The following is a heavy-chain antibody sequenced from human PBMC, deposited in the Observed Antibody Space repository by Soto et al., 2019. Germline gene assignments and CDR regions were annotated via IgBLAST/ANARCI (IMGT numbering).Heavy chain of an antibody. V-gene: IGHV1-18*01. D-gene: IGHD3-3*01. Sequence: QVQLVQSGAEVKKPGASVKVSCKASGYTFTSYGISWVRQAPGQGLEWMGWISAYNGNTNYAQKLQGRVTMTTDTSTSTAYMELRSLRSDDTAVYYCARVISMIFGAVRGYYYYMDVWGKGTTVTVSS. CDR2: ISAYNGNT. J-gene: IGHJ6*03. CDR1: GYTFTSYG. CDR3: ARVISMIFGAVRGYYYYMDV.